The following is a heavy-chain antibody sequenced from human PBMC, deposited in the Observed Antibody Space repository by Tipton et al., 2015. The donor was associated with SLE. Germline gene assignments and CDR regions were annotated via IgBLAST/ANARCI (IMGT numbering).Heavy chain of an antibody. CDR3: ARDETHDSGDYYMDV. CDR1: GGSISSYY. D-gene: IGHD3-10*01. CDR2: IYYSGST. J-gene: IGHJ6*03. Sequence: TLSLTCTVSGGSISSYYWSWIRQPPGKGLEWIGYIYYSGSTYYNPSLKSRVTISVDTSKNQFSLKLSSVTAADTAVYYCARDETHDSGDYYMDVWGKGTTVTVSS. V-gene: IGHV4-30-4*08.